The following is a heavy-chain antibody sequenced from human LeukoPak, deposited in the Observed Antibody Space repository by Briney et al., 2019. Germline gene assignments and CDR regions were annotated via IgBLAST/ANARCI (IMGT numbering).Heavy chain of an antibody. CDR1: GYTLTELS. J-gene: IGHJ3*02. CDR3: ATDSPYYYGSGSSGAFDI. CDR2: FDPEDGET. Sequence: GASAKVSCKVSGYTLTELSMHWVRQAPGKGLEWMGGFDPEDGETIYAQKFQGRVTMIEDTPTDTAYMELSSLRSEDTAVYYCATDSPYYYGSGSSGAFDIWGQGTMVTVSS. D-gene: IGHD3-10*01. V-gene: IGHV1-24*01.